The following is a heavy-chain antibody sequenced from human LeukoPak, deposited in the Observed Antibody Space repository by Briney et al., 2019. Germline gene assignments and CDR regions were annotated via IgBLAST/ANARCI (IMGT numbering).Heavy chain of an antibody. Sequence: SETLSLTCTVSGGSISSYYWSWIRQPPGKGLEWIGEINHSGSTNYNPSLKSRVTISVDTSKNQFSLKLSSVTAADTAVYYCARVPLYSSSIDYWGQGTLVTVSS. J-gene: IGHJ4*02. CDR2: INHSGST. CDR3: ARVPLYSSSIDY. V-gene: IGHV4-34*01. D-gene: IGHD6-6*01. CDR1: GGSISSYY.